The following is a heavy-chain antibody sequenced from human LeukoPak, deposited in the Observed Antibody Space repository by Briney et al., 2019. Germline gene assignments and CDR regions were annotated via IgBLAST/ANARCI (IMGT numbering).Heavy chain of an antibody. Sequence: GGSLRLSCAASGFTFSSYSMHWVRQAPGKGLEWLTLISYHGSNQEYTDSVKGRFTISRDNSKNTLFLQMNSLKTEDTAVYFGARSPERLGQGYLDSWGQGTLVTVSS. CDR3: ARSPERLGQGYLDS. CDR1: GFTFSSYS. D-gene: IGHD3/OR15-3a*01. CDR2: ISYHGSNQ. V-gene: IGHV3-30*04. J-gene: IGHJ4*02.